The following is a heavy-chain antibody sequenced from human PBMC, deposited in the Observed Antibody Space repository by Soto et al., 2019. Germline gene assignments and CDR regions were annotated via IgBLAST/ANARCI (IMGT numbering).Heavy chain of an antibody. J-gene: IGHJ5*02. CDR2: IYHSGNT. V-gene: IGHV4-31*03. D-gene: IGHD3-22*01. Sequence: QVQLQESGPGLVQPSQTLSLTCTVSGGSISSGGFYWSWIRQHPEKGLEWIGWIYHSGNTDYNPSRKSRVTLREDTSKNQFSRKLTSVTAADTAVYYCARGTYQYYDSSGVQNRFDPWGQGTLVTVSS. CDR1: GGSISSGGFY. CDR3: ARGTYQYYDSSGVQNRFDP.